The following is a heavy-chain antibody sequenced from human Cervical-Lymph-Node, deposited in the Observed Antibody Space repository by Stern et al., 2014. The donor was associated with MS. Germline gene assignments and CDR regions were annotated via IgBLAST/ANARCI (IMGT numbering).Heavy chain of an antibody. CDR2: IYWDDSK. J-gene: IGHJ4*02. D-gene: IGHD3-3*01. V-gene: IGHV2-5*02. CDR3: AHRPRVGVVTDYFDY. CDR1: GFSLNTGGVG. Sequence: QVTLKESGHTLVKPTQTLTLTCTFSGFSLNTGGVGVGWLRQPPGKALEWLAFIYWDDSKQYSPSLETRLTLTKDTSKNQVVLTMTDVDTVDTATYFCAHRPRVGVVTDYFDYWGQGALVTVSS.